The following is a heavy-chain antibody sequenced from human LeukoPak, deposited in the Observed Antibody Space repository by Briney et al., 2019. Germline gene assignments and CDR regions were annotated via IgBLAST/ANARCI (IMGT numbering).Heavy chain of an antibody. CDR3: AKCGPQDSGSSHFDY. J-gene: IGHJ4*02. V-gene: IGHV3-23*01. Sequence: LTGGSLRLSCAASGFTFSSYAMSWVRQAPGKGLEWVSAIRDSGSSTHYADSVKGRFTTSRDNSKNTLFLQMDSLRAEDTAIYYCAKCGPQDSGSSHFDYWGQGALVTVSS. CDR2: IRDSGSST. CDR1: GFTFSSYA. D-gene: IGHD1-26*01.